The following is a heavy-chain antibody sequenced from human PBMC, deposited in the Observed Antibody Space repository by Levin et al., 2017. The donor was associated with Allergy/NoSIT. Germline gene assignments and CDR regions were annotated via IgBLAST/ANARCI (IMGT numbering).Heavy chain of an antibody. V-gene: IGHV1-18*04. D-gene: IGHD2-15*01. J-gene: IGHJ4*02. CDR2: VSAWNGNT. Sequence: ASVKVSCKTSGYLFTSYGITWVRQAPGQGLEWMGWVSAWNGNTKYAQKFQGRVTMTRDTGTSTVFTEMSSLTSDDAGVYYCARGLFDDCSDGGCYLLGYWGQGTLVTVSS. CDR3: ARGLFDDCSDGGCYLLGY. CDR1: GYLFTSYG.